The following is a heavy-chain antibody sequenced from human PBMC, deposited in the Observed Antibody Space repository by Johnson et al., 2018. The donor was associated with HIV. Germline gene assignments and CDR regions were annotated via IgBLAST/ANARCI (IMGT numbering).Heavy chain of an antibody. J-gene: IGHJ3*02. CDR3: ARDHSRGPDAFDI. CDR2: ISSSGNTI. CDR1: GFTFSDYY. D-gene: IGHD6-13*01. Sequence: VQLVESGGGLVKPGGSLRLSCAASGFTFSDYYMGWIRQAPGKGLEWVSYISSSGNTIYSADSVKGRFPIFRDNAKTSLYLQMNSLRAEDTAVYYCARDHSRGPDAFDIWGQGTMVTVSS. V-gene: IGHV3-11*04.